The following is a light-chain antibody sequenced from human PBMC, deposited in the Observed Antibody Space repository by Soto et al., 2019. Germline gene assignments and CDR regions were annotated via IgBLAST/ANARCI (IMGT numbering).Light chain of an antibody. CDR2: DAS. Sequence: DIVMTQSPDSLAVSLGERATLSCRASQSVSSYLAWYQQKPGQAPRLLIYDASNRATGIPARFSGSGSGTDFTPTISSLEPEDFAVYYCQQRSNWPSITFGQGTRLEIK. CDR1: QSVSSY. CDR3: QQRSNWPSIT. J-gene: IGKJ5*01. V-gene: IGKV3-11*01.